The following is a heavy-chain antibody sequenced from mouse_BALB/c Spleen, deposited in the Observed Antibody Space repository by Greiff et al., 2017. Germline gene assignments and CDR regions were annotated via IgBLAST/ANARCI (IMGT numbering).Heavy chain of an antibody. CDR3: ARSGYGNYVAY. Sequence: VQLKQSGPELGKPGASVKISCKASGYSFTGYNMYWVKQSHRKSLEWIGYIDPYNGGTSYNQKSKGKATLTVDKSSSTAYMHLNSLTSEDSAIYYCARSGYGNYVAYWGQGTLVTVSA. D-gene: IGHD2-1*01. CDR2: IDPYNGGT. V-gene: IGHV1S135*01. J-gene: IGHJ3*01. CDR1: GYSFTGYN.